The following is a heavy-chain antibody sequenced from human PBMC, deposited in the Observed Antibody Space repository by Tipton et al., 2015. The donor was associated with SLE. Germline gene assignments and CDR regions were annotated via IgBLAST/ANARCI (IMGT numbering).Heavy chain of an antibody. J-gene: IGHJ4*02. CDR1: GGSISSHY. CDR3: AREDSSGWVDY. CDR2: IYTSGST. V-gene: IGHV4-4*09. D-gene: IGHD6-19*01. Sequence: TLSLTCAVSGGSISSHYWSWIRQPPGKGLEWIGYIYTSGSTNYNPSLKSRVTISVDTSKNQFSLKLSSVTAADTAVYYCAREDSSGWVDYWGQGTLVTVSS.